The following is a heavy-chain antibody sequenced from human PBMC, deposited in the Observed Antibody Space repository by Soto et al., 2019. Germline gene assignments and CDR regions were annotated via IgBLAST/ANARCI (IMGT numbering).Heavy chain of an antibody. CDR3: ARHDFDSSGYYFALGLDV. Sequence: LSLTCTVSGGSIGFYYWSWIRQTPGKGLEWIGHIYYTGNTNYNPSLKGRVTMSIDTSENQFSLKLRSGTAADTAVYYCARHDFDSSGYYFALGLDVWGQGTTVTVSS. D-gene: IGHD3-22*01. V-gene: IGHV4-59*08. CDR1: GGSIGFYY. J-gene: IGHJ6*02. CDR2: IYYTGNT.